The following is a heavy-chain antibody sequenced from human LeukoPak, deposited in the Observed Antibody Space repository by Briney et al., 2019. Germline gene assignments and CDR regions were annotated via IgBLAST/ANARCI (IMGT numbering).Heavy chain of an antibody. V-gene: IGHV4-39*07. D-gene: IGHD3-10*01. CDR1: GGSISSGGYY. CDR3: ARGSWFGESAFDP. J-gene: IGHJ5*02. Sequence: PSETLSLTCTVSGGSISSGGYYWSWIRQPPGKGLEWIGEINHSGSTNYNPSLKSRVTISVDKSKNQFSLKLSSVTAADTAVYYCARGSWFGESAFDPWGQGTLVTVSS. CDR2: INHSGST.